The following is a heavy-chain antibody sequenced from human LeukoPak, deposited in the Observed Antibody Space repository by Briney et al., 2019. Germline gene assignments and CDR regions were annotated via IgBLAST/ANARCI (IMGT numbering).Heavy chain of an antibody. Sequence: ASVKVSCKASGYTFTKYGITWVRQAPGQGLEWMGWISAYNGNTNYAQKFQGRVTMAADTSTTTAYMELRSLRSDDTAVYYCARERDYYYGMDVWGQGTTVTVSS. CDR1: GYTFTKYG. V-gene: IGHV1-18*01. CDR2: ISAYNGNT. CDR3: ARERDYYYGMDV. J-gene: IGHJ6*02.